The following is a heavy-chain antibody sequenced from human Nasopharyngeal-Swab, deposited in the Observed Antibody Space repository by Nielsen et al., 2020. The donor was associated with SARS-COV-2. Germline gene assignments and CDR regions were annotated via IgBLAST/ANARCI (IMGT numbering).Heavy chain of an antibody. V-gene: IGHV3-21*01. J-gene: IGHJ6*02. D-gene: IGHD6-13*01. CDR2: ISSSSSYI. CDR1: GFTFSSYS. CDR3: ARGGIAAAADYYYGMDV. Sequence: GGSLRLSCAASGFTFSSYSMNWVRQAPGKGLEWVSSISSSSSYIYYADSVKGRFTISRDNAKNSLYLQMNSLRAEDTAVYYCARGGIAAAADYYYGMDVWGQGTTVTVSS.